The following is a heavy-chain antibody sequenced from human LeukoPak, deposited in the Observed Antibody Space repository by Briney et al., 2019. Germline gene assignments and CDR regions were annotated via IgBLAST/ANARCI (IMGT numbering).Heavy chain of an antibody. CDR3: ARGEVTTFDP. CDR2: ISAYNGNT. V-gene: IGHV1-18*01. Sequence: ASVKVSCKASVYTFTTYVVSWVRQAPGQGLEWMGLISAYNGNTNYAQKLQGRVNMTTDTYTSTAYMELRSLRSDDTAVYYCARGEVTTFDPWGQGTLVTVSS. CDR1: VYTFTTYV. J-gene: IGHJ5*02. D-gene: IGHD5-18*01.